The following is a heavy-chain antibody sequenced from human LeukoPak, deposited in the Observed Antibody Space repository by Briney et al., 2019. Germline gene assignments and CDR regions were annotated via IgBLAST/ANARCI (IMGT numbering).Heavy chain of an antibody. CDR3: ARGEYDSSGYFDY. V-gene: IGHV3-7*03. J-gene: IGHJ4*02. CDR1: GLTFSGPA. CDR2: KKKDGSEK. D-gene: IGHD3-22*01. Sequence: GGSLRLSCAASGLTFSGPAMHWVRQAPGKGLERVANKKKDGSEKYYVDSVKGRFTISRDNAKNSLDLQMNSLRAEDTAIYYCARGEYDSSGYFDYWGQGTLVTVSS.